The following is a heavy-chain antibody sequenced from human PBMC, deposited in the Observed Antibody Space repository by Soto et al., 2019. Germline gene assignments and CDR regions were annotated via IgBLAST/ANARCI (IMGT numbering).Heavy chain of an antibody. CDR2: ISASSSYI. D-gene: IGHD5-12*01. CDR1: GFTFNDYV. Sequence: GGSLRLSCAASGFTFNDYVMNWVRQAPGKGLEWVSSISASSSYINYADSVKGRFTISRVNTNNSLYLQMNSLRAEDTAVYYCARDRGYSDFDCYSDYWGLRTLVT. V-gene: IGHV3-21*01. J-gene: IGHJ4*02. CDR3: ARDRGYSDFDCYSDY.